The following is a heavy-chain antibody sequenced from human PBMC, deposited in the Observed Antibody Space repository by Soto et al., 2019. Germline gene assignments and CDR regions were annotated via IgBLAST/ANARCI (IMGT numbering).Heavy chain of an antibody. CDR3: ARGLITVPPYSYFGLDV. CDR2: INPRSGGT. Sequence: QLVQSGAEVKKPGASLRVSCKASGYSLTDYYIHWLRQAPGQGFEWMGWINPRSGGTSYAEKFRGGVSMTRDTSVSTVYMEVNTLKSDDTAIYYWARGLITVPPYSYFGLDVWGQGATVTVSS. CDR1: GYSLTDYY. V-gene: IGHV1-2*02. J-gene: IGHJ6*02. D-gene: IGHD3-16*01.